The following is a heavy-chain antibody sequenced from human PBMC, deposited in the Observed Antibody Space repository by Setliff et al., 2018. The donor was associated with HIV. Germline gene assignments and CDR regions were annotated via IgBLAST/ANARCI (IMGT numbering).Heavy chain of an antibody. J-gene: IGHJ3*01. Sequence: ASVKVSCKASGNTYITYGFSWVRQAPGQGLEWMGWISANTGNTNYAQNLQGRVSMTTDTPTSTAFVELRSLTSDDTAVYFCARDPPSSNPTLQYAFDLWGQGTMVTVSS. CDR1: GNTYITYG. CDR3: ARDPPSSNPTLQYAFDL. CDR2: ISANTGNT. V-gene: IGHV1-18*04. D-gene: IGHD4-4*01.